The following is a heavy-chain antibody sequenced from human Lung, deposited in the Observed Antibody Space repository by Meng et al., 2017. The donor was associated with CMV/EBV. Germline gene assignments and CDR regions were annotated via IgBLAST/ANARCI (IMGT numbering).Heavy chain of an antibody. CDR3: VRGAMCSSTSCYKYCYYGMDV. V-gene: IGHV3-74*01. Sequence: GGSXRLXXAASGFTFSTYWMHWVRQVPGKGLVWVSRISSDGSSTRSYADSVKGRFTISRDNAKNTLYLQMNSLRAEDTAVYYCVRGAMCSSTSCYKYCYYGMDVXGQGXTVTVSS. J-gene: IGHJ6*02. D-gene: IGHD2-2*02. CDR1: GFTFSTYW. CDR2: ISSDGSSTR.